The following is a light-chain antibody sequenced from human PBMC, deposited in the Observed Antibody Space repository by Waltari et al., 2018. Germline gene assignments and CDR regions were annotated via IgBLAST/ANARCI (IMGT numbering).Light chain of an antibody. CDR1: QSVSSY. Sequence: TVLTQSPATLSLSPGERATPSCRASQSVSSYLAWYKQKPGQAPRLLIYDASNRATGIPARFSGSESGTDFTLTISSLEPEDFAVYYCQQRSNWPSFTFGPGTKVDIK. V-gene: IGKV3-11*01. CDR3: QQRSNWPSFT. CDR2: DAS. J-gene: IGKJ3*01.